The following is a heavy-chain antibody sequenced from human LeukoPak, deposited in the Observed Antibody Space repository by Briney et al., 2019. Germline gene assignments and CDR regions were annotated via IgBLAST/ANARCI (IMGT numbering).Heavy chain of an antibody. V-gene: IGHV4-59*01. Sequence: SETLSLTCTVSGGSISGYYWIWIRQPPGKGLEWIAYIHYSGTTNYNPSLKSRVTISVDTSKNQFSLKLSSVTAADTAVYYCARDRGGSGDWGQGTLVTVSS. D-gene: IGHD2-15*01. CDR1: GGSISGYY. J-gene: IGHJ4*02. CDR3: ARDRGGSGD. CDR2: IHYSGTT.